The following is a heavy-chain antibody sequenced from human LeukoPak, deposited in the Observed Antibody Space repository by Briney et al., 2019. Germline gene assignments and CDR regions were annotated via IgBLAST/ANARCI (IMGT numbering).Heavy chain of an antibody. J-gene: IGHJ5*02. CDR3: AIKTLAH. V-gene: IGHV3-48*01. CDR2: TI. Sequence: TIYYADSVKGRFTISRDNAKNSLYLQVDSLRAEDTALYYCAIKTLAHWGQGTLVTVSS.